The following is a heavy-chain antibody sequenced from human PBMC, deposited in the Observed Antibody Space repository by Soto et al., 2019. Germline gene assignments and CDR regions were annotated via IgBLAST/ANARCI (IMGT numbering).Heavy chain of an antibody. J-gene: IGHJ4*02. D-gene: IGHD6-13*01. CDR3: ARRYSSSSDY. V-gene: IGHV4-59*08. CDR2: IFYSGST. CDR1: GGYISSYY. Sequence: VQLQESGPGLVKPSETLSLTCTVSGGYISSYYWSWIRQPPGKGLEWIGYIFYSGSTNYNPSLKSRVTISVDTSKNQFSLKLSSVTAADTAVYYCARRYSSSSDYWGQGTLVTVSS.